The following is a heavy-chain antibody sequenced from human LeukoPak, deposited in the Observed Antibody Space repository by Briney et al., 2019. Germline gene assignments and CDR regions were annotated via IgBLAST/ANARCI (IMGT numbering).Heavy chain of an antibody. J-gene: IGHJ4*02. CDR1: GFTFSSYG. D-gene: IGHD3-22*01. CDR2: IRSDGGHK. Sequence: GGSLRLSCAASGFTFSSYGMHWVRRAPGKGLEWVAFIRSDGGHKYYADSVRGRFTISRDKSKNTLYLQMNSLRAEDTAVYYCAKYGSSGYYFIFDYWGQGTLVTVSS. V-gene: IGHV3-30*02. CDR3: AKYGSSGYYFIFDY.